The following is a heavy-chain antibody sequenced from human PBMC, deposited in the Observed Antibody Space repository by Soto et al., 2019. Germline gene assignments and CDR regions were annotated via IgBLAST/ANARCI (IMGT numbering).Heavy chain of an antibody. Sequence: QVQLQQWGAGLLKPSETLSLTCAVYGGSFTGYYWSWIRQPPGKGLEWIGEINYSAGTNYNPSLKIGVVIAMDASKNPLSLRFSSVTAADTAVYYGARHYGVDCDYWNQGALFTVGS. CDR2: INYSAGT. CDR3: ARHYGVDCDY. V-gene: IGHV4-34*01. CDR1: GGSFTGYY. J-gene: IGHJ4*02. D-gene: IGHD4-17*01.